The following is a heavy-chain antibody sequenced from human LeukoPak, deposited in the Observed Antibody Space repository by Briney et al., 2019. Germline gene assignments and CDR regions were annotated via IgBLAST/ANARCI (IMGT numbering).Heavy chain of an antibody. J-gene: IGHJ4*02. Sequence: PGGSLRLSCAVAGFTFSNAWMSWVRQAPGKGLEWVSGISDSGGSTYSGDSVKGRFTISRDNSKNTLYLQMNSLRAEDTAVYYCAKDQYSRRPVTHDYWGQGTLVTVSS. CDR2: ISDSGGST. CDR1: GFTFSNAW. V-gene: IGHV3-23*01. D-gene: IGHD4-23*01. CDR3: AKDQYSRRPVTHDY.